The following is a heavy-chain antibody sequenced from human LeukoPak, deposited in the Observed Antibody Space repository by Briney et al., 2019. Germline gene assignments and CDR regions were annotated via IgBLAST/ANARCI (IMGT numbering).Heavy chain of an antibody. D-gene: IGHD3-3*01. Sequence: GASVKVSCKASGGTFSSYAISWVRQAPGQGLEWMGIINPSGGSTSYAQKFQGRVTMTRDMSTSTVYMELSSLRSEDTAVYYCARESRPDYDFWSGYLGLYYYYYMDVWGKGTTVTVSS. CDR2: INPSGGST. CDR3: ARESRPDYDFWSGYLGLYYYYYMDV. J-gene: IGHJ6*03. V-gene: IGHV1-46*01. CDR1: GGTFSSYA.